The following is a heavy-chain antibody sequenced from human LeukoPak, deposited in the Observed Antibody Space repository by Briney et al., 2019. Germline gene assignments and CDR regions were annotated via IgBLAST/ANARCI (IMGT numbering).Heavy chain of an antibody. J-gene: IGHJ4*02. CDR2: ISGSGGST. CDR1: GFTFSSYA. Sequence: GGSLRLSCAASGFTFSSYAMSWVRQPPGKGLEWVSAISGSGGSTYYADSVKGRFTISRDNSKNTLYLQMNSLRAEDTAVYYCAKGDCSSTSCYTSPFDYWGQGTLVTVSS. D-gene: IGHD2-2*02. V-gene: IGHV3-23*01. CDR3: AKGDCSSTSCYTSPFDY.